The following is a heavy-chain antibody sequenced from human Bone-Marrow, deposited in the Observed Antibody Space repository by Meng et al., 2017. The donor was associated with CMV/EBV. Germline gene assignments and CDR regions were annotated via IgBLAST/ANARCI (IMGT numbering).Heavy chain of an antibody. Sequence: SETLSLTCTVSGGSISSSSYYWGWIRQPPGKGLEWIGSIYYSGSTYYNPSLKSRVTISVDTSKNQFSLKLSSVTAADTAVYYCARVRLYSGSYPDYWGQGTRVTGSS. CDR2: IYYSGST. D-gene: IGHD1-26*01. J-gene: IGHJ4*02. CDR3: ARVRLYSGSYPDY. CDR1: GGSISSSSYY. V-gene: IGHV4-39*07.